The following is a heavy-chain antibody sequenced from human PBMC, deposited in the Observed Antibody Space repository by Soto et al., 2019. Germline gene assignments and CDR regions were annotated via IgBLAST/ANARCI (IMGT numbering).Heavy chain of an antibody. D-gene: IGHD6-13*01. CDR2: IDYSGGNT. Sequence: GGSLRLSCAASGITFSTYAMSWVRQAPGKGLEWVSAIDYSGGNTYYADSVKGRFTISRDNSKNTLYLQMNSLRAEDTAVYYCAKDQGSSWYEIDYWGQGTLVTVSS. CDR1: GITFSTYA. CDR3: AKDQGSSWYEIDY. J-gene: IGHJ4*02. V-gene: IGHV3-23*01.